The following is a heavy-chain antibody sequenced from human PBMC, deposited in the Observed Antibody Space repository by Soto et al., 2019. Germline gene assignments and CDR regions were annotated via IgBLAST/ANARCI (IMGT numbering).Heavy chain of an antibody. CDR1: GFTFSSCW. CDR3: AREGLDTAGFFDV. D-gene: IGHD6-13*01. CDR2: IEGDGSST. J-gene: IGHJ3*01. Sequence: GGSLRLSCAASGFTFSSCWMHWVRQAPGKGLEWVSRIEGDGSSTTSADSVKGRFTVSRDDARNTLYLQMSSLRADDTAIYYCAREGLDTAGFFDVWGQGTMVTVSS. V-gene: IGHV3-74*01.